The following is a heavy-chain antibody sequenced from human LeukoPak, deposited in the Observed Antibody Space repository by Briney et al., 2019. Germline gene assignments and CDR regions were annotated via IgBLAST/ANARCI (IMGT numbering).Heavy chain of an antibody. Sequence: PSETLSLTCAVYGGSFSGYYWSWIRQPPGKGLEWIGEINHSGSTNYNPSLKSRVTISVDTSKNQFSLRLSSVTAADTAFYFCARRNYYGSGLDYWGQGTLVTVSS. CDR1: GGSFSGYY. CDR2: INHSGST. D-gene: IGHD3-10*01. J-gene: IGHJ4*02. V-gene: IGHV4-34*01. CDR3: ARRNYYGSGLDY.